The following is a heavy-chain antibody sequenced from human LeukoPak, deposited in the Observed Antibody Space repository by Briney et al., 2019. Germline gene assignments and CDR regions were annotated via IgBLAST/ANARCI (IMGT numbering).Heavy chain of an antibody. V-gene: IGHV1-8*01. CDR3: ARGYSYDYYYYGMDV. J-gene: IGHJ6*02. CDR1: GYTFTSYD. CDR2: MNPNSGNT. D-gene: IGHD5-18*01. Sequence: EASVKVSCKVSGYTFTSYDINWVRQATGQGLEWMGWMNPNSGNTGYAQKFQGRVTMTRNTSISTAYMELSSLRSEDTAVYYCARGYSYDYYYYGMDVWGQGTTVTVSS.